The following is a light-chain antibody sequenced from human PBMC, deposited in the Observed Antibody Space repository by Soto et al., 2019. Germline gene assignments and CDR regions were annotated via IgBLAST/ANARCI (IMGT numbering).Light chain of an antibody. CDR1: QTVSANY. CDR3: QHPWT. CDR2: GAS. V-gene: IGKV3-20*01. J-gene: IGKJ1*01. Sequence: ELVLTQSPGTLSLTPGKRATLSCRASQTVSANYLAWYQQKAGQAPRLLIYGASNRATGIPDRFSGSGSGTDFTLTISRLEHEDFAVYYCQHPWTFGQGTKVDIK.